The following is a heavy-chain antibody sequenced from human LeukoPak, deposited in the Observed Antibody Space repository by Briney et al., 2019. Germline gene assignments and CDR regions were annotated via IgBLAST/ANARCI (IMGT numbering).Heavy chain of an antibody. V-gene: IGHV3-33*08. J-gene: IGHJ4*02. CDR3: AREMGSVYFDY. CDR1: GFTFSSYG. Sequence: PGGSLRLSCAASGFTFSSYGMHWVRQAPGKGLEWVAVVSYDGSNKDYSDSVKGRFTISRDNSKNTVNLQMNSLRVEDTAVYYCAREMGSVYFDYWGQGTLVTVSS. CDR2: VSYDGSNK. D-gene: IGHD3-10*01.